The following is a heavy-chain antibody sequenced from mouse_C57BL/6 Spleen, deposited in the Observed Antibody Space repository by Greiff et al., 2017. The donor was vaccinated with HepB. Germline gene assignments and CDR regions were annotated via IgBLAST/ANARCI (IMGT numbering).Heavy chain of an antibody. CDR3: ARAALYDYVPYYFDY. V-gene: IGHV1-52*01. J-gene: IGHJ2*01. D-gene: IGHD2-4*01. CDR2: IDPSDSET. Sequence: VQLQQPGAELVRPGSSVKLSCKASGYTFTSYWMHWVKQRPIQGLEWIGNIDPSDSETHYNQKFKDKATLTVDKSSSTAYMQLSSLTSEDSAVYYCARAALYDYVPYYFDYWGQGTTLTVSS. CDR1: GYTFTSYW.